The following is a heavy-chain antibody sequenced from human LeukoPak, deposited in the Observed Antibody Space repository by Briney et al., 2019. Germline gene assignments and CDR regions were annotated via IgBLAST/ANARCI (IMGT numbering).Heavy chain of an antibody. D-gene: IGHD2-2*01. CDR3: ASRPSCSSTKCYLNWFDP. J-gene: IGHJ5*02. Sequence: PSDTLSLTCTVSGGSISSGDFYWSWIRQPPGKGLEWIGYINYSGNTYNSGNTYYNPSLKSRVSISIDTSMNQFSLKLSSVTAADTAVYYCASRPSCSSTKCYLNWFDPWGQGALVTVSS. V-gene: IGHV4-30-4*07. CDR2: INYSGNTYNSGNT. CDR1: GGSISSGDFY.